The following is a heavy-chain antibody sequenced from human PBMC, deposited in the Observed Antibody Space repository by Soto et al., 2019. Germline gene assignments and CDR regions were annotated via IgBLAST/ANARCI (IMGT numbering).Heavy chain of an antibody. J-gene: IGHJ4*02. CDR1: GGSISSSY. V-gene: IGHV4-59*01. D-gene: IGHD1-26*01. CDR3: ARTSGASIDY. Sequence: ETLSLTCTVSGGSISSSYWTWIRQPPGKGLEWIGYIHYSGTTNYNPSLKSRVTISVDTSKNQFSLNLSSVTAADTAVYYCARTSGASIDYWAQGTLVTVSS. CDR2: IHYSGTT.